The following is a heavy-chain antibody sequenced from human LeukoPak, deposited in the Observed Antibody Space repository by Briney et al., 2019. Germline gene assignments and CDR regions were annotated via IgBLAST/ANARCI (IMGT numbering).Heavy chain of an antibody. CDR1: GYTFTGYY. Sequence: PRASVKVSCKASGYTFTGYYMHWVRQAPGQGLEGMGWINPNSGGTNYAQKFQGRVTMTRDTSISTAYMELSRLRSDDTAVYYCARVRLGYSSSWYYMDVWGKGTTVTVSS. CDR3: ARVRLGYSSSWYYMDV. D-gene: IGHD6-13*01. V-gene: IGHV1-2*02. J-gene: IGHJ6*03. CDR2: INPNSGGT.